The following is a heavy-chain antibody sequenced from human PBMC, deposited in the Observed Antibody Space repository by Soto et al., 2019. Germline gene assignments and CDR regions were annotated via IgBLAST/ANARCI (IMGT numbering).Heavy chain of an antibody. J-gene: IGHJ6*02. V-gene: IGHV1-18*04. Sequence: QVQLLQSGAEVKKPGASVKVSCKASGYKFTTYGITCVRQAPGQGLEWLGGISTYNGNTDYAQNLQDRVTMTTETSTSTGYLEVRSLTSDDTAVYFCARGLGTNGLDVWGQGTTVTVSS. CDR1: GYKFTTYG. D-gene: IGHD7-27*01. CDR2: ISTYNGNT. CDR3: ARGLGTNGLDV.